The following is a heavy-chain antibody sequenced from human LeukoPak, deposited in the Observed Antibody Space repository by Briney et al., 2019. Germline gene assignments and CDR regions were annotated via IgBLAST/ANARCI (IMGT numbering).Heavy chain of an antibody. CDR3: ASPPRYNWNDWDYFDY. D-gene: IGHD1-1*01. CDR1: GYSFTSYW. CDR2: IYPGDSDT. J-gene: IGHJ4*02. Sequence: GESLKISCKGSGYSFTSYWIGRVRQMPGKGLEWVGIIYPGDSDTRYSPSFQGQVTISADKSISTAYLQWSSLKASDTAMYYCASPPRYNWNDWDYFDYWGQGTLVTVSS. V-gene: IGHV5-51*01.